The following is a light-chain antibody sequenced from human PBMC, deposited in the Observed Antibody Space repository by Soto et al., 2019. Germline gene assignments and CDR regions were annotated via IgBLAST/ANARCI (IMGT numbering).Light chain of an antibody. CDR1: QSLSGS. CDR3: QQYNGYWT. J-gene: IGKJ1*01. V-gene: IGKV1-5*03. CDR2: EAS. Sequence: GDRVTITCRASQSLSGSLAWYQQKPGKAPKLLIYEASNLKSGVPSRFSGSGSGTEYTLTISSLQPDDSASYYCQQYNGYWTFGQGTRVEIK.